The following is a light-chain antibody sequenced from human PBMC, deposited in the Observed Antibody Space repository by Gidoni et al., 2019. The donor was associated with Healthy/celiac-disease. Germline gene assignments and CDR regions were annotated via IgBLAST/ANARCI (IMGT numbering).Light chain of an antibody. CDR1: KRVSSY. CDR2: DAS. V-gene: IGKV3-11*01. Sequence: EIVLTQSPATLSLSPGERATLSCSDSKRVSSYLAWYQQKPGQAPRLLIYDASNRATGIPARLSGSGSGTDFTLTISSLEPEDFAVYYCQQRSNWPGTFGQGTKVEIK. CDR3: QQRSNWPGT. J-gene: IGKJ1*01.